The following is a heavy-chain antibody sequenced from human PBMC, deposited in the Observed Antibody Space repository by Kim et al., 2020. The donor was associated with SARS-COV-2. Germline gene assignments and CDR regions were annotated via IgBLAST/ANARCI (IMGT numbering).Heavy chain of an antibody. Sequence: GGSLRLSCAASGFTVSRNYMSWVRQAPGKGLEWVSVICSDGSTYYSDYVKGRCTISRDNYTNKLYVQLNSLRAEDTAVYYCARDLVVYGLDVWGHGTTVT. D-gene: IGHD2-15*01. CDR2: ICSDGST. CDR3: ARDLVVYGLDV. J-gene: IGHJ6*02. CDR1: GFTVSRNY. V-gene: IGHV3-53*01.